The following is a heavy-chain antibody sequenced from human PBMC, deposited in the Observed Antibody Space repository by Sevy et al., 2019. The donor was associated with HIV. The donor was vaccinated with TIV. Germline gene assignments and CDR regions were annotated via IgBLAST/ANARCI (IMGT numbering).Heavy chain of an antibody. J-gene: IGHJ5*02. CDR3: ARMVGRHIVVVTAIHGWFDP. D-gene: IGHD2-21*02. CDR1: GYTFTSYY. Sequence: ASVKVSCKASGYTFTSYYMHWVRQAPGQGLEWMGIINPSGGSTSYAQKFQGRVTMTRDTSTSTVYMELSSLRSEDTAVYYCARMVGRHIVVVTAIHGWFDPWGQGTLVTVSS. V-gene: IGHV1-46*01. CDR2: INPSGGST.